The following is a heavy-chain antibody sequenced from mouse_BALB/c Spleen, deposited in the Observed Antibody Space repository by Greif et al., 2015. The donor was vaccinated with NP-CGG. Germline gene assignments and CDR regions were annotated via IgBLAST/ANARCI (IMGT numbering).Heavy chain of an antibody. CDR3: ARNYYGSSYERFAY. J-gene: IGHJ3*01. Sequence: VMLVESGAELVRPGTSVKVSCKASGYAFTNYLIEWVKQRPGQGLEWIGVINPGSGGTNYNEKFKGKATLTADKSSSTAYMQLSSLTSDDSAVYFCARNYYGSSYERFAYWGQGTLVTVSA. V-gene: IGHV1-54*03. CDR2: INPGSGGT. D-gene: IGHD1-1*01. CDR1: GYAFTNYL.